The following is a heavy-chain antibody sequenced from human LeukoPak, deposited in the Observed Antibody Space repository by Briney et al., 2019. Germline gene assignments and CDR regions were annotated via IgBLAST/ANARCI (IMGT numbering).Heavy chain of an antibody. Sequence: GASVKVSCKASGYTITNNYMHWVRQAPGQGLEWMGVINPSGTGTSYAQKFQGRITMSRDTSTSTVYMELSSLRSEDTAVYYCARGNNRIAAAGIAYWFDPWGQGTLVTVSS. CDR1: GYTITNNY. CDR3: ARGNNRIAAAGIAYWFDP. CDR2: INPSGTGT. D-gene: IGHD6-13*01. V-gene: IGHV1-46*01. J-gene: IGHJ5*02.